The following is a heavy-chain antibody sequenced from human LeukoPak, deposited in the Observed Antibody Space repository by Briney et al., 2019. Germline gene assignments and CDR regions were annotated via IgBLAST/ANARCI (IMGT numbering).Heavy chain of an antibody. D-gene: IGHD5-12*01. CDR3: ARDRLPHGGYLNWFDP. Sequence: ASVKVSCKASGGTFSRYAISWVRQAPGQGLEWMGGIIPIFGTANYAQKFQGRVTITADESTSTAYMELSSLRSEDTAVYYCARDRLPHGGYLNWFDPWGQGTLVTVSS. CDR1: GGTFSRYA. CDR2: IIPIFGTA. J-gene: IGHJ5*02. V-gene: IGHV1-69*13.